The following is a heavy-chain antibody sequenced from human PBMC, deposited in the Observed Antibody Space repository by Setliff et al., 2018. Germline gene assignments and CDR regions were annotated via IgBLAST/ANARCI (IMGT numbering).Heavy chain of an antibody. CDR2: ITDSGSKI. CDR1: DFTFSNSA. CDR3: ARSPANGGHDAFDV. J-gene: IGHJ3*01. V-gene: IGHV3-7*01. Sequence: PGGSLRLSCVGSDFTFSNSAMSWVRQAPGKGLEWVSTITDSGSKILYVDSVKGRFTISRDNAKNSLYLQMNSLGAEDTAVYFCARSPANGGHDAFDVWGQGTMVTVSS. D-gene: IGHD6-25*01.